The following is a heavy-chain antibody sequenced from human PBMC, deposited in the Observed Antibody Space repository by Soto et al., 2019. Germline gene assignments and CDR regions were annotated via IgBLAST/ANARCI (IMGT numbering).Heavy chain of an antibody. D-gene: IGHD5-18*01. V-gene: IGHV3-30*18. J-gene: IGHJ4*02. CDR2: ISYDGSNK. Sequence: GGSRTLSCKNAGWNFRNNSMHLVRHAPGKGLEWVAVISYDGSNKYYADSVKGLFTISRDNSKNTLYLQMNSQRAEDTAVYYWAKESYVDTAIDYWGQGTLVT. CDR3: AKESYVDTAIDY. CDR1: GWNFRNNS.